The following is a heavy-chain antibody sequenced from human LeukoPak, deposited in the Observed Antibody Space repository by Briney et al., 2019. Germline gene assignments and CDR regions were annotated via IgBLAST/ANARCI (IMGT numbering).Heavy chain of an antibody. V-gene: IGHV3-30*02. CDR3: AKNRDSSDYPRDFDF. CDR1: GFTFSSYG. J-gene: IGHJ4*02. CDR2: IRHDGSYQ. Sequence: GGSLRLSCAAFGFTFSSYGMHLVRQTPGKGLEWVAFIRHDGSYQQYADSVKGRFTVSRDNSKDMVYLQMNSLRTEDTAVYYCAKNRDSSDYPRDFDFWGQGTLVTVSS. D-gene: IGHD3-22*01.